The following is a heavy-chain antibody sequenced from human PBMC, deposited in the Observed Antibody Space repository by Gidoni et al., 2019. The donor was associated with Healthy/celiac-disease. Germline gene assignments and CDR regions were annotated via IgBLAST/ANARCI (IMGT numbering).Heavy chain of an antibody. CDR3: ARLDYDSSGYPPLDY. CDR2: IYYSGST. V-gene: IGHV4-39*01. CDR1: GGSISSSSYY. D-gene: IGHD3-22*01. J-gene: IGHJ4*02. Sequence: QLQLQESGPGLVKPSETLSLTCTVSGGSISSSSYYWGWIRQPPGKGLEWIGSIYYSGSTYYNPSLKIRVTISVDTSKNQFSLKLSSVTAADTAVYYCARLDYDSSGYPPLDYWGQGTLVTVSS.